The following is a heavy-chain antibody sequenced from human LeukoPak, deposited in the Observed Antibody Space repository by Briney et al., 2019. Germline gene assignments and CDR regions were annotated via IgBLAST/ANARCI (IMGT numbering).Heavy chain of an antibody. CDR2: INHSGST. V-gene: IGHV4-34*01. J-gene: IGHJ3*02. D-gene: IGHD1-26*01. CDR1: GGSFSGYY. Sequence: SETLSLTCAVYGGSFSGYYWSWIRQPPGKGLEWIGEINHSGSTNYNPSLKSRVTISVDTSKNQFSLKLSSVTAADTAVYYCARDLGVGATTGAFDIWGQGTMVTVSS. CDR3: ARDLGVGATTGAFDI.